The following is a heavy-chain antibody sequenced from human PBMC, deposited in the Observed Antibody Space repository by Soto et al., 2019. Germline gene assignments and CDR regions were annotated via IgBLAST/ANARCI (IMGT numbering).Heavy chain of an antibody. V-gene: IGHV3-23*01. CDR3: AKTATITIRDGFDN. J-gene: IGHJ4*02. D-gene: IGHD5-12*01. CDR1: GFTFSSYA. Sequence: EVQVLESGGGLVQPGGSLRLSCAASGFTFSSYAMSWLRQAPGQGLEWLSAISGSCTNPYYADSVKGRFTISRDNSKITLDLQMNSLRAEDTAIYYCAKTATITIRDGFDNWGPGTLVTVS. CDR2: ISGSCTNP.